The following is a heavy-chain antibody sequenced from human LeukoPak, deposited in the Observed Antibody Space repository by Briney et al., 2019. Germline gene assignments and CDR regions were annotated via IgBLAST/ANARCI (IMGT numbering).Heavy chain of an antibody. V-gene: IGHV4-59*12. J-gene: IGHJ6*04. D-gene: IGHD6-19*01. Sequence: SETLSLTCTVSSDSISNYYWSWIRQTPGKGLEWIGDIYHTGSANYNPSLKSRLTISVDRSKNQFSLKLSSVTAADTAVYYCARDSAGTQDVWGKGTTVTVSS. CDR1: SDSISNYY. CDR2: IYHTGSA. CDR3: ARDSAGTQDV.